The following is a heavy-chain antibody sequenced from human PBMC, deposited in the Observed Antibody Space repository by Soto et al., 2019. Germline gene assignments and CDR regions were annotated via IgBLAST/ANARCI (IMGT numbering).Heavy chain of an antibody. D-gene: IGHD1-1*01. CDR1: GFTFSTYA. J-gene: IGHJ6*02. V-gene: IGHV3-23*01. CDR2: ISGSGGSI. CDR3: VKGYWKGDV. Sequence: EVQLLESGGGLAQPGVSLRLSCAASGFTFSTYAMNWVRQAPGNGLEWVSAISGSGGSIHYADSVKGRFTISKDNSKNTLYLQMNRLRAEDTAVYHRVKGYWKGDVWGQGTTVIVSS.